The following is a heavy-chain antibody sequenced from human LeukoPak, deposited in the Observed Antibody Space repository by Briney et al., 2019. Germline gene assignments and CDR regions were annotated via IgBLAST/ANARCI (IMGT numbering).Heavy chain of an antibody. Sequence: GGSLRLSCVASGFTFRSYAMNWVRQAPGKGLEWMALLSYDGSNTFHADSVKGRFTISRDNSKNTLYLQMNTLRPEDTATYYCARDAKLGELSYYYYIMDVWGKGTTVTVSS. D-gene: IGHD3-10*02. CDR3: ARDAKLGELSYYYYIMDV. CDR2: LSYDGSNT. V-gene: IGHV3-30*04. CDR1: GFTFRSYA. J-gene: IGHJ6*04.